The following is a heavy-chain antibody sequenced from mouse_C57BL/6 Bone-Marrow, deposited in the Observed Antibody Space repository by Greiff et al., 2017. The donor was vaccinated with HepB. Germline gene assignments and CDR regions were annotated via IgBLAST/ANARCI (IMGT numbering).Heavy chain of an antibody. V-gene: IGHV10-1*01. CDR3: VRQGSSWSYYFDY. Sequence: EVQRVESGGGLVQPKGSLKLSCAASGFSFNTYAMNWVRQAPGKGLEWVARIRSKSNNYATYYADSVKDRFTISRDDSESMLYLQMNNLKTEDTAMYYCVRQGSSWSYYFDYWGQGTTLTVSS. J-gene: IGHJ2*01. CDR1: GFSFNTYA. D-gene: IGHD1-3*01. CDR2: IRSKSNNYAT.